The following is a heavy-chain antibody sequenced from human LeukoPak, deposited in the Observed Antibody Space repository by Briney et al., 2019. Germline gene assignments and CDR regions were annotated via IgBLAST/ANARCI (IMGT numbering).Heavy chain of an antibody. V-gene: IGHV3-23*01. J-gene: IGHJ4*02. CDR1: GFSFITYA. CDR3: SKGGDTMVRGLILYLDC. D-gene: IGHD3-10*01. Sequence: GGSLTLSCAASGFSFITYAMTWVRQPPPKGLEWVSASSGSYSNAYYAASVKGRLTISRDNSNNTLYSQTKSLSTDETALYYRSKGGDTMVRGLILYLDCWSQGTVVTVSS. CDR2: SSGSYSNA.